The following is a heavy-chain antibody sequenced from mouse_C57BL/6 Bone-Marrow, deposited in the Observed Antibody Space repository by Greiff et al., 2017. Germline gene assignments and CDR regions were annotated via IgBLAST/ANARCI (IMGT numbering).Heavy chain of an antibody. D-gene: IGHD2-2*01. CDR1: GYTFTSYW. V-gene: IGHV1-7*01. CDR2: INPSSGYT. J-gene: IGHJ4*01. Sequence: VQLQQSGAELAKPGASVKLSCKASGYTFTSYWMHWVKQRPGQGLEWIGYINPSSGYTKYNQKFKDKATLTAGKSSSTAYMQLSSLTYEDSAVYYCAAMVTTLYYYAMDYWGQGTSVTVSS. CDR3: AAMVTTLYYYAMDY.